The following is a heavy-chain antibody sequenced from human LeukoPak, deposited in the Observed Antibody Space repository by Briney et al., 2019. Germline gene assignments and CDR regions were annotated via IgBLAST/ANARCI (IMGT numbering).Heavy chain of an antibody. CDR1: GFTFSSYS. V-gene: IGHV3-21*01. D-gene: IGHD4-17*01. Sequence: RGSLRLSCAASGFTFSSYSMNWVRQAPGKGLEWVSSISSSSSYIYYADSVKGRFTISRDNAKNSLYLQMNSLRAEDTAVYYCARDDDDSDAFDIWGQGTMVTVSS. J-gene: IGHJ3*02. CDR2: ISSSSSYI. CDR3: ARDDDDSDAFDI.